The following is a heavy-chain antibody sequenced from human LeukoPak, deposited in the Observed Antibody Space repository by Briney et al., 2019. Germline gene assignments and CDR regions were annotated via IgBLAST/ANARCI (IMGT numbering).Heavy chain of an antibody. CDR2: IYYSGST. Sequence: SETLSLTCTVSGGSISSYYWSWIRQPPGKGLEWIGYIYYSGSTNYNPSLKSRVTISVDTSKNQFPLKLSSVTAADTAVYYCARGHHYYYGMDVWGQGTTVTVSS. CDR1: GGSISSYY. CDR3: ARGHHYYYGMDV. J-gene: IGHJ6*02. V-gene: IGHV4-59*01.